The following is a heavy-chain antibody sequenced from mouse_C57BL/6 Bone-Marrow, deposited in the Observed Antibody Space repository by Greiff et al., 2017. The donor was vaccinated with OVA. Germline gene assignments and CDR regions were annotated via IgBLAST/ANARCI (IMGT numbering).Heavy chain of an antibody. CDR1: GFNIKDDY. J-gene: IGHJ3*01. V-gene: IGHV14-4*01. CDR2: IDPENGDT. CDR3: TTRGSWFAY. Sequence: DVQLQESGAELVRPGASVKLSCTASGFNIKDDYMHWVKQRPEQGLEWIGWIDPENGDTEYASKFQGKATITADTSSNTAYLQLSSLTSEDTAVYYCTTRGSWFAYWGQGTLVTVSA.